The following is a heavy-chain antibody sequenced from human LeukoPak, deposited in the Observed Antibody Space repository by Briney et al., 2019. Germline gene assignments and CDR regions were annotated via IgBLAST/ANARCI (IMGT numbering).Heavy chain of an antibody. CDR2: IYYGGST. Sequence: PSETLTLTCTASGSTISGSSYCWAWIRQPPGKGLEWIGSIYYGGSTYYNPSLKSRVTISVDTPKTQFTLKVSSVTAADTAVYYCARVAGIPYDYWGQGTLVTVSS. CDR3: ARVAGIPYDY. J-gene: IGHJ4*02. CDR1: GSTISGSSYC. D-gene: IGHD2-2*02. V-gene: IGHV4-39*01.